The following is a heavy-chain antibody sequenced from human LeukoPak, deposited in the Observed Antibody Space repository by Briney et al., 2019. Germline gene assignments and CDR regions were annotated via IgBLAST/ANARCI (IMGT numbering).Heavy chain of an antibody. Sequence: PWGSLRLSCAASGFSFSIYAMNWVRQAPGKGLEWISYINSDSSDIHYADSVRGRFTMSRDNAKNSLFLQLISLRAEDTAGYYCARDPGYGLGVDYGDYWGQGTLVTVSS. CDR2: INSDSSDI. V-gene: IGHV3-21*05. D-gene: IGHD3-10*01. CDR1: GFSFSIYA. CDR3: ARDPGYGLGVDYGDY. J-gene: IGHJ4*02.